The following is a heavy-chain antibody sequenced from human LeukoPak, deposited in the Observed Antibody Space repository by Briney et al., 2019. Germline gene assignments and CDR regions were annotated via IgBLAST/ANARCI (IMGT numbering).Heavy chain of an antibody. D-gene: IGHD1-1*01. CDR3: AREGTYASDI. V-gene: IGHV3-30*02. Sequence: GGSLRLSCAASGFTFSSYGMHWVRQAPGKGLEWVAFIRYDGSNKYYADSVKGRFTISRDNAKNSLYLQMNSLRAEDTAVYYCAREGTYASDIWSQGTMVTVSS. CDR2: IRYDGSNK. CDR1: GFTFSSYG. J-gene: IGHJ3*02.